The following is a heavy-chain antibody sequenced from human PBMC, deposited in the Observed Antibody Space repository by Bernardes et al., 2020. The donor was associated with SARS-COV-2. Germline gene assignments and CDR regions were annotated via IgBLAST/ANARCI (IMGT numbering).Heavy chain of an antibody. J-gene: IGHJ6*01. Sequence: SETLSLTCTVYGGPFSGYYWSWIRQSPGKGLEWIGEVNHSGSTSYCSSLKSRVTISVDTSKKQFSLKLNYVTAADTAEYYCARGTAAAGQDYNGMDVWGQGTTVTVSS. D-gene: IGHD6-13*01. CDR2: VNHSGST. V-gene: IGHV4-34*01. CDR3: ARGTAAAGQDYNGMDV. CDR1: GGPFSGYY.